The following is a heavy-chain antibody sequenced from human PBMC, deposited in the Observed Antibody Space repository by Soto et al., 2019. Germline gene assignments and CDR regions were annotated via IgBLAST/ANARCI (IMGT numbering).Heavy chain of an antibody. CDR3: ARGQVAAAGTGFRWFDP. CDR1: GGSFSGYY. J-gene: IGHJ5*02. Sequence: PSETLSLTCAVYGGSFSGYYWSWIRQPPGKGLEWIGEINHNGSTNYNPSPKSRVTISVDTSKNQFSLKLSSVTAADTAVYYCARGQVAAAGTGFRWFDPWGQGTLVTVSS. V-gene: IGHV4-34*01. D-gene: IGHD6-13*01. CDR2: INHNGST.